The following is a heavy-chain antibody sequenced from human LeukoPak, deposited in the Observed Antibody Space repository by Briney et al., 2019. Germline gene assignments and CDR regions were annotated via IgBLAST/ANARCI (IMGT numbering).Heavy chain of an antibody. CDR2: ISSSGSTI. CDR3: VRPYLWFGEVSDYMDV. CDR1: GFTFSRYE. V-gene: IGHV3-48*03. J-gene: IGHJ6*03. Sequence: PGGSLRLSCAASGFTFSRYEMNWVRQAPGKGLEWVSCISSSGSTIYYADSVKGRFIISRDDARNSLYLQMNSLRAEDTAVYYCVRPYLWFGEVSDYMDVWGKGTTVTVSS. D-gene: IGHD3-10*01.